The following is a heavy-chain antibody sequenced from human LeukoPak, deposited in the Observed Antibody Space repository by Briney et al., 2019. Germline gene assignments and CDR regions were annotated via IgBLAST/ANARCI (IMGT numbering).Heavy chain of an antibody. Sequence: PPGGSLRLSCAASGLTFNSYAMSWVRQAPGKGLEWVSCISDRGTDTFYAESVKGRFTISRDNSENTLDLQMHSLRVEDTAVYYCVKGTGFYWTRGDYWGQGTLLTVAS. CDR3: VKGTGFYWTRGDY. V-gene: IGHV3-23*01. J-gene: IGHJ4*02. CDR1: GLTFNSYA. D-gene: IGHD2-8*02. CDR2: ISDRGTDT.